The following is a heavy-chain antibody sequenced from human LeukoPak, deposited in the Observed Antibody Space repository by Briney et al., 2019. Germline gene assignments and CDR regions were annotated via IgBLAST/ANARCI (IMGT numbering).Heavy chain of an antibody. Sequence: SGTLSLTCAVSGVLISDGEWWSWVRQPPGKGLEWIGEIFHSGLTTYNPSLESRVTISVDTSKNQFSLTVSSLTAADTAVYYCTRDSGSSPGDWGQGILVTVSS. J-gene: IGHJ4*02. CDR1: GVLISDGEW. CDR2: IFHSGLT. D-gene: IGHD6-13*01. CDR3: TRDSGSSPGD. V-gene: IGHV4-4*02.